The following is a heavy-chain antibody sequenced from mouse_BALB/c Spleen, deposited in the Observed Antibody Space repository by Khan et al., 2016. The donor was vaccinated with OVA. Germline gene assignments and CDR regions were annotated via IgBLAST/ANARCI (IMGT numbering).Heavy chain of an antibody. CDR2: VSTGGGYT. D-gene: IGHD1-1*01. Sequence: EVMLVESGGDLVKPGGSLKLSCAASGFTFSTYGMSWVRQTPDKRLEWVATVSTGGGYTYYPDSVKGRFTISRDNAKNTLYLQMSSLKSEDTAMFYYAGIAYNYVSDGFAYWGQGTLVTVSA. V-gene: IGHV5-6*01. J-gene: IGHJ3*01. CDR3: AGIAYNYVSDGFAY. CDR1: GFTFSTYG.